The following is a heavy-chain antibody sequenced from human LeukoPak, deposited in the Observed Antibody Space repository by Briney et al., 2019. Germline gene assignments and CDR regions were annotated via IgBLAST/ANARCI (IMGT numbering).Heavy chain of an antibody. V-gene: IGHV5-51*01. Sequence: GESLKISCKGSGYSFTNYWIGWVRQLPGKGLELMGIIYPCDSDTRYSPSFQGQVTISADKSISTAYLQWSSLKASDTAMYYCARLDYGSGSIDYWGQGTLVTVSS. CDR2: IYPCDSDT. CDR1: GYSFTNYW. J-gene: IGHJ4*02. CDR3: ARLDYGSGSIDY. D-gene: IGHD3-10*01.